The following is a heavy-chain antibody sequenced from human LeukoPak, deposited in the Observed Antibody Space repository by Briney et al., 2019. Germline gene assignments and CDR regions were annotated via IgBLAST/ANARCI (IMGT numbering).Heavy chain of an antibody. D-gene: IGHD3-10*01. Sequence: PGGSLRLSCAASGFTFSDYYMSWIRQAPGKGLEWVSYISSSGSTIYYADSVKGRFTISRDNAKNSLYLQMNRLRAEDTAVYYCARAPGYGSGSHVADYYFDRWGQGTLVTVSS. CDR2: ISSSGSTI. CDR1: GFTFSDYY. V-gene: IGHV3-11*04. CDR3: ARAPGYGSGSHVADYYFDR. J-gene: IGHJ4*02.